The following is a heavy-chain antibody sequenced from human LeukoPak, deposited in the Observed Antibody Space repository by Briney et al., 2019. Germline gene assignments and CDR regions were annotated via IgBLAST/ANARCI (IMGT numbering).Heavy chain of an antibody. J-gene: IGHJ6*03. CDR2: ISWNSGSI. V-gene: IGHV3-9*03. CDR3: AKGGGGTNYYYMDV. Sequence: GGSLRLSCAASGFTFSSYGMSWVRQAPGKGREWVSGISWNSGSIGYADSVKGRFTISRDNAKNSLYLQMNSLRAEDMALYYCAKGGGGTNYYYMDVWGKGTTVTVSS. D-gene: IGHD1-1*01. CDR1: GFTFSSYG.